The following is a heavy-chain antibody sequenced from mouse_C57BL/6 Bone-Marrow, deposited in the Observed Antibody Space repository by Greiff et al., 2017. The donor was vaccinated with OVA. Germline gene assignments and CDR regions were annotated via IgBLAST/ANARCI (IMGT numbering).Heavy chain of an antibody. V-gene: IGHV2-6-1*01. CDR2: IWSDGST. J-gene: IGHJ4*01. CDR3: ARHSTAMDY. CDR1: GFSFTSYG. Sequence: VKVVEPGPGLVAPSQSLSITCTVSGFSFTSYGVHWVRQPPGKGLEWLVVIWSDGSTTYNSALKSRLSISNDNSKIQVFLKMNRLQTDDTAMYSCARHSTAMDYWGQGTSVTVSS.